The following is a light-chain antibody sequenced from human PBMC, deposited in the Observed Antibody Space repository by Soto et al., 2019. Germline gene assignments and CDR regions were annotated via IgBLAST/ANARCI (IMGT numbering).Light chain of an antibody. J-gene: IGKJ1*01. Sequence: EIVMTQSPVTLSVSPGERATLSCRASQSVNSNLAWYQRKPGQAPRLLIYYASTRAPGIPARFSGSGSGTEFTLTISSLQSEDFAVYYCQQYDNWPWTFGQGTKVEI. CDR2: YAS. V-gene: IGKV3-15*01. CDR1: QSVNSN. CDR3: QQYDNWPWT.